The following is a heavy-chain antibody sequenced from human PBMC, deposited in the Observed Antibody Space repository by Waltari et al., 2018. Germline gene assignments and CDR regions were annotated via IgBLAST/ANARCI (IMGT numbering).Heavy chain of an antibody. CDR2: IKGEGRRT. J-gene: IGHJ6*02. V-gene: IGHV3-74*01. Sequence: EVQLVESGGGLVQPGGSLRLSCAASGFTFSSYWMHWVRQAPGRGLVWVSRIKGEGRRTSYADYGKDRCTNSRENAKNTLDLQMSSLGAEDTAVYYCAREPDYGDYPDYYYGMDVWGQGTTVTVSS. CDR3: AREPDYGDYPDYYYGMDV. D-gene: IGHD4-17*01. CDR1: GFTFSSYW.